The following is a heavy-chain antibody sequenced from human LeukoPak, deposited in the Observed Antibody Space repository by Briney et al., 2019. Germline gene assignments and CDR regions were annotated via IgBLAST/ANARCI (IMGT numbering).Heavy chain of an antibody. V-gene: IGHV2-70*04. CDR1: GFSLSTSGMR. CDR3: PRMPLGTIPTCFFDY. D-gene: IGHD1-1*01. Sequence: SGPALVKPTQTLTLTCTFSGFSLSTSGMRVSWIRQPPGKALEWLARIDWDDDKFYSTSLKTRLTISQDTSKNQVVLTMANMDLLNTATYSWPRMPLGTIPTCFFDYGARGPLAPVPS. J-gene: IGHJ4*02. CDR2: IDWDDDK.